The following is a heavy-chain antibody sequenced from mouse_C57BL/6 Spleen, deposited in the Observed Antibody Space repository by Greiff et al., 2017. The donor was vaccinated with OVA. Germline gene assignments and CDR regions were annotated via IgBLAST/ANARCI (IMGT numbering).Heavy chain of an antibody. J-gene: IGHJ3*01. V-gene: IGHV5-17*01. CDR3: AWPRSNAWFAY. Sequence: EVKLVESGGGLVKPGGSLKLSCAASGFTFSDYGMHWVRQAPEKGLEWVAYISSGSSTIYYADIVKGRFTISRDNANNTLFLQMTSVRSEDTAMDYCAWPRSNAWFAYWGQGTLVTVSA. CDR2: ISSGSSTI. CDR1: GFTFSDYG. D-gene: IGHD2-5*01.